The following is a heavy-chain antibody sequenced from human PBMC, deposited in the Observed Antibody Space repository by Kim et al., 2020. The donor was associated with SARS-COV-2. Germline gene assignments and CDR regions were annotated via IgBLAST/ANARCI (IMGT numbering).Heavy chain of an antibody. CDR1: GGSFSGYY. V-gene: IGHV4-34*01. D-gene: IGHD2-15*01. CDR2: INHSGST. Sequence: SETLSLTCAVYGGSFSGYYWSWIRQPPGKGLEWIGEINHSGSTNYSPSLKSRVTISVDTSKNQFSLKLSSVTAADTAVYYCARAKRVYCSGGSCYPRTFDIWGQGTMVTVSS. J-gene: IGHJ3*02. CDR3: ARAKRVYCSGGSCYPRTFDI.